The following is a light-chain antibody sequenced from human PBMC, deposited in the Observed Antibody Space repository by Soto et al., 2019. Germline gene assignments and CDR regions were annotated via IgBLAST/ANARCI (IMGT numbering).Light chain of an antibody. CDR2: RAS. V-gene: IGKV3-15*01. CDR3: QQYGSSPRT. J-gene: IGKJ2*01. CDR1: QSINSN. Sequence: IVMTQSPATLSVSLGERATLSCRASQSINSNVAWYQQKPGQAPRLLMFRASIRATGFPARFSGSGSGTEFNITISRLEPEDFAVYYCQQYGSSPRTFGQGTKLEIK.